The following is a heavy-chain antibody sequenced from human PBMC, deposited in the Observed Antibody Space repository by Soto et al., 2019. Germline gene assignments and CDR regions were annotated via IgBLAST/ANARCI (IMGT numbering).Heavy chain of an antibody. J-gene: IGHJ6*02. Sequence: SETLSLTFTVSGGSISSYYWSWIRQPPGKGLEWIGYIYYSGSTNYNPSLKSRVTISVDTSKNQFSLKLSSVTAADTAVYYCARAPYYYGMDVWGQGTTVTVSS. CDR3: ARAPYYYGMDV. CDR1: GGSISSYY. CDR2: IYYSGST. V-gene: IGHV4-59*01.